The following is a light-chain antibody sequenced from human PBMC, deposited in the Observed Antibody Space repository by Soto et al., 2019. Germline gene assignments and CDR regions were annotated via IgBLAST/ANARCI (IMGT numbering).Light chain of an antibody. V-gene: IGKV1-9*01. J-gene: IGKJ4*01. Sequence: DIQLTQSPSFLSASVGDRVTITCRASQGISSYLAWYQQKPGKAPKLLIYAASTLQSGVPSRFSGSGSGTEFTLTSSSLQPEEFATYYCQQLNSYPPFGGGTKVEIK. CDR3: QQLNSYPP. CDR1: QGISSY. CDR2: AAS.